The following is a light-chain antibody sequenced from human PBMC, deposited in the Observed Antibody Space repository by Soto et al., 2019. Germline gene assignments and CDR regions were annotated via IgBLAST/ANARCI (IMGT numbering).Light chain of an antibody. V-gene: IGKV3-11*01. CDR2: DAS. CDR3: QQRSDWPPYT. J-gene: IGKJ2*01. Sequence: EIVLTQSPATLSLSPGERATLSCRASQSVSRYVAWYQQKPGQAPRLLIFDASNRATGIPARFSGSGSGTDFTLTINSLEPEDCAGYYCQQRSDWPPYTVGQGTRL. CDR1: QSVSRY.